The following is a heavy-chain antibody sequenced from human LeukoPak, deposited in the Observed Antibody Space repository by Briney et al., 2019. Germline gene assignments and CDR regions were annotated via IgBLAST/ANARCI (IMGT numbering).Heavy chain of an antibody. CDR1: GYSFISYW. J-gene: IGHJ4*02. Sequence: GESLKISCKGSGYSFISYWIGWVRQIPGKGLEWMGIIYPGDSDTRYSPSFQGQVTISADKSISTAYLQWSSLNASDTAMYYCARAHYYDSSNSAFGYWGQGTLVTVSS. V-gene: IGHV5-51*01. CDR3: ARAHYYDSSNSAFGY. CDR2: IYPGDSDT. D-gene: IGHD3-22*01.